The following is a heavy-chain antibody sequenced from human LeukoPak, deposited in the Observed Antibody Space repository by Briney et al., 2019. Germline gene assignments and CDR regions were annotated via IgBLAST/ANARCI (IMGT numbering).Heavy chain of an antibody. V-gene: IGHV3-64D*06. J-gene: IGHJ4*02. CDR1: GFTFSSYA. CDR2: ISSNGGST. CDR3: GFDWSHAYFDY. D-gene: IGHD3-9*01. Sequence: PGGSLRLSCSASGFTFSSYAMHWVRQAPGKGLEYVSAISSNGGSTYYADSVKGRFTISRDNSKNTLYLQMSSLRAEDTAVYYCGFDWSHAYFDYWGQGSQLTVSS.